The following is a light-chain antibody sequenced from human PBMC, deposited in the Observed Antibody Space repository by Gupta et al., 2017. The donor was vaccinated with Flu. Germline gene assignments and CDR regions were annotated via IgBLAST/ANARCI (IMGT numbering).Light chain of an antibody. V-gene: IGKV3-11*01. Sequence: LLTQSPATLSLSPGERATLSCRASQSVDTYIIWYQQKPGQIPRLLIYDASNRATGVPIRFSGSGSGTNFTLTITSLEPEDFAVYYCQQHSIWLWTFGEGTKLEIK. J-gene: IGKJ1*01. CDR1: QSVDTY. CDR2: DAS. CDR3: QQHSIWLWT.